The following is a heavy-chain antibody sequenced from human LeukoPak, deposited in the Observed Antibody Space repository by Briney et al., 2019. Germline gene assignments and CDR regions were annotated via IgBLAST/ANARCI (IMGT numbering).Heavy chain of an antibody. V-gene: IGHV3-48*03. CDR2: ISSSGSTI. D-gene: IGHD5-12*01. CDR1: GFTFSSYE. Sequence: GGSLRLSCAASGFTFSSYEMNWVRQAPGKGLEWVSYISSSGSTIYYADSVQGRFTISRDNAKNSLYLQMSSLRAEDTAVYYCARGPLRGDRGYDRFDYWGQGTQVTVSS. CDR3: ARGPLRGDRGYDRFDY. J-gene: IGHJ4*02.